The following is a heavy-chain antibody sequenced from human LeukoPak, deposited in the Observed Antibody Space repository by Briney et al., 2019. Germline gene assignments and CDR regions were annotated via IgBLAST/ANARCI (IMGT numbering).Heavy chain of an antibody. Sequence: SETLSLTCAVYGGSFSGYYWSWIRQPPGKGLEWIGEINHSGSTNYNPSLKSRVTISVDTSKNQFSLKLSSVTAADTAVYYCARRIREYSGSYYSYLVGPHFDYWGQGTLVTVSS. CDR3: ARRIREYSGSYYSYLVGPHFDY. V-gene: IGHV4-34*01. D-gene: IGHD1-26*01. J-gene: IGHJ4*02. CDR2: INHSGST. CDR1: GGSFSGYY.